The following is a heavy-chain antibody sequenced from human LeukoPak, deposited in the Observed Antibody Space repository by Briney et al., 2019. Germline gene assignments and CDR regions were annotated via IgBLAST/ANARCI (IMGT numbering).Heavy chain of an antibody. Sequence: GGSLRLSCAAPGFTFSSYWMHWVRQAPGKGLEWVSTISGSGGSTYYADSVKGRFTISRDNSKNTLYLQMNSLRAEDTAVYYCAKDPSSSWFGDYFAYWGQGTLVTVSS. CDR3: AKDPSSSWFGDYFAY. CDR1: GFTFSSYW. V-gene: IGHV3-23*01. CDR2: ISGSGGST. J-gene: IGHJ4*02. D-gene: IGHD6-13*01.